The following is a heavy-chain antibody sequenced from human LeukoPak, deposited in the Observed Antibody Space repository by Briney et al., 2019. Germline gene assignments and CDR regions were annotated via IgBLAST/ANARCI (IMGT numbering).Heavy chain of an antibody. Sequence: GESLKISCKGSGYSFTSYWIGWVRQKPGKGLEWMGIIYPGDSDTRYSPSFQGQVTISADKSISTAYLQWSSLKASDTAMYYCARHRNSGYGPPCAFDIWGQGTMVTVSS. V-gene: IGHV5-51*01. CDR2: IYPGDSDT. J-gene: IGHJ3*02. D-gene: IGHD5-12*01. CDR1: GYSFTSYW. CDR3: ARHRNSGYGPPCAFDI.